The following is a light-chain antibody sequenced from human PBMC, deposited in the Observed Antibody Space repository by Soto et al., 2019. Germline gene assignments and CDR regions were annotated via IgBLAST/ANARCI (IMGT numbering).Light chain of an antibody. J-gene: IGKJ1*01. CDR3: QQYGSSPRT. V-gene: IGKV3-20*01. CDR1: QTISSSS. CDR2: GAS. Sequence: LVLTQSQGTLSLSPGERATLSCRASQTISSSSLAWYQQKGGQAPRLLIYGASSRATGIPDRFSGSGSGTDFTLTVGRLEPEDFALYYCQQYGSSPRTFGQGTKVDNK.